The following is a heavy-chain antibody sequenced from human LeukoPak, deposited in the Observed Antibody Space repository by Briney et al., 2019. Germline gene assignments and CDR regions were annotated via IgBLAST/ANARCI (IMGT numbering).Heavy chain of an antibody. CDR1: GDSVCSSNYF. CDR3: ARLTRRSGNYFDY. J-gene: IGHJ4*02. D-gene: IGHD1-1*01. CDR2: IYYAGNT. V-gene: IGHV4-61*01. Sequence: SETLSLTCAVSGDSVCSSNYFWRWIRQPPGKGLECIGYIYYAGNTNYNPSLQSRVTISVDTSKSQFSLKLSSVTAADTAVYYCARLTRRSGNYFDYWGQGTLVTVSS.